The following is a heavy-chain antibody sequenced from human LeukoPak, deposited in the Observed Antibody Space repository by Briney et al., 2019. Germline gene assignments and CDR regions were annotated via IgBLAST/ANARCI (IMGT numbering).Heavy chain of an antibody. CDR2: IYYSGST. CDR3: ARVGSYYDAFDI. D-gene: IGHD2-8*01. V-gene: IGHV4-61*01. CDR1: GGSVSSGSYY. J-gene: IGHJ3*02. Sequence: SETLSLTCTVSGGSVSSGSYYWSWIRQPPGKGLEWIGCIYYSGSTNYNPSLKSRVTISVDTSKNQFSLKLSSVTAADTAVYYCARVGSYYDAFDIWGQGTMVTVSS.